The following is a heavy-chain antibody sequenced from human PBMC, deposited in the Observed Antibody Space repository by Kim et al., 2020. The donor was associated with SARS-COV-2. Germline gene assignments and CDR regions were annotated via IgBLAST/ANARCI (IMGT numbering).Heavy chain of an antibody. V-gene: IGHV3-33*01. Sequence: GGSLRLSCAASGFTFSSYGMHWVRQAPGKGLEWVAVIWYDGSMKYYADSVKGRFTISRDNSKNTLYLQMNSLRAEDTAVYYCARAGDTMVWGVWGMDVWGQETTVTVSS. CDR1: GFTFSSYG. CDR2: IWYDGSMK. D-gene: IGHD3-10*01. CDR3: ARAGDTMVWGVWGMDV. J-gene: IGHJ6*02.